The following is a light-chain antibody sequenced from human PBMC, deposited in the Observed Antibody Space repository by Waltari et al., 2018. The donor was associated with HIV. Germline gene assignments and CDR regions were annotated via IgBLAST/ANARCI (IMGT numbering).Light chain of an antibody. CDR2: KDS. CDR3: YSAADNNISF. CDR1: LLGIKY. V-gene: IGLV3-27*01. Sequence: SFELTQPSSVSVSPGPTASITCSGDLLGIKYARWFQQKPGQAPLLVIYKDSERPSGIPERFSGSNAGTTVTLTISGAQVEDEADYYCYSAADNNISFFGGGTKLTVL. J-gene: IGLJ2*01.